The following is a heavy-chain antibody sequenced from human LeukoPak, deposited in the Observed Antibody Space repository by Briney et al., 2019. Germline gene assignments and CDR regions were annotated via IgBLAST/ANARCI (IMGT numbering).Heavy chain of an antibody. CDR1: GGSISSYY. V-gene: IGHV4-59*01. D-gene: IGHD6-13*01. J-gene: IGHJ4*02. Sequence: SETLSLTCTVSGGSISSYYWSWIRQPPGKGLEWIGYIYYSGSTNYNPSLKSRVTISVDTSKNQFSLKLSSVTAADTAVYYCARNPSSWYREYYFDYWGQGTLVTVSS. CDR3: ARNPSSWYREYYFDY. CDR2: IYYSGST.